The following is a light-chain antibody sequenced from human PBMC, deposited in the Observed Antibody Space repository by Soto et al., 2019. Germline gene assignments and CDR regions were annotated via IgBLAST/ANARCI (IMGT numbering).Light chain of an antibody. CDR2: GAS. Sequence: EIVLTQSPGTLSLSPGERATLSCRASQSVSSSSLAWYQQKPGQAPRLLIYGASSRATGIPDRFSGSGSGTDFTLTISRLEPEDFAVYYCQQYGSSPPMYTFGQGTKLAIK. V-gene: IGKV3-20*01. J-gene: IGKJ2*01. CDR1: QSVSSSS. CDR3: QQYGSSPPMYT.